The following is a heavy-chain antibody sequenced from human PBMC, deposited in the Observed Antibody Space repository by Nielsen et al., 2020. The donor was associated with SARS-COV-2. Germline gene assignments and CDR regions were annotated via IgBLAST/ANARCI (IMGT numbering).Heavy chain of an antibody. V-gene: IGHV7-4-1*02. CDR2: INTNTGNP. CDR1: GYTFTSYA. D-gene: IGHD3-10*01. Sequence: ASVKVSCKASGYTFTSYAMNWMRQAPGQGLEWMGWINTNTGNPTYAQGFTGRFVFSLDTSVSTAYLQISSLKAEDTAVYYCASDTIGSNLYGMDVWGQGTTVTVSS. J-gene: IGHJ6*02. CDR3: ASDTIGSNLYGMDV.